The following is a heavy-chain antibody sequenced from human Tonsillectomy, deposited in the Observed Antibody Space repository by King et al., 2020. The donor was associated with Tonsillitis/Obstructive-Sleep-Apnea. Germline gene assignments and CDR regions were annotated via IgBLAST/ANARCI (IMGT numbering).Heavy chain of an antibody. CDR3: AKSISSSSRKPFDL. Sequence: VQLVESGGGLVQPGGSLSLSCAASGFTFSTYAMSWVRQAPGKGLEWVSATSGSGGSTYYADSVKGRFTISRDNSKNTLYLQINSLRAEDTAVYYCAKSISSSSRKPFDLWGRGTLVTVSS. J-gene: IGHJ2*01. V-gene: IGHV3-23*04. CDR2: TSGSGGST. CDR1: GFTFSTYA. D-gene: IGHD2-2*01.